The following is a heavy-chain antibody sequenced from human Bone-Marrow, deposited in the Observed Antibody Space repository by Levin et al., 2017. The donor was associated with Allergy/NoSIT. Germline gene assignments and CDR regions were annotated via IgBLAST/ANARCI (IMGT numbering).Heavy chain of an antibody. CDR2: LYWDDDK. V-gene: IGHV2-5*02. CDR3: VHSNYDVVWGSYRSSYFFDH. J-gene: IGHJ4*02. Sequence: SGPTLVKPTQTLTLTCTFSGFSLSTSGVGVGWIRQPPGKALEWLALLYWDDDKRYSPSLKNKLTITKDTSKNQVVLTMTNVDPVDTATYYCVHSNYDVVWGSYRSSYFFDHWGQGTLVTVSS. D-gene: IGHD3-16*02. CDR1: GFSLSTSGVG.